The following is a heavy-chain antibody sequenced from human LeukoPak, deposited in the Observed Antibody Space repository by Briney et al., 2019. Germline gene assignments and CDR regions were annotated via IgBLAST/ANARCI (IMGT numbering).Heavy chain of an antibody. J-gene: IGHJ4*02. CDR1: GFTFSSYG. V-gene: IGHV3-30*18. D-gene: IGHD2-2*01. Sequence: PGESLRLSCAASGFTFSSYGMHWVRQAPGKGLEWVAVISYDGSNKYYADSVKGRFTISRDNSKNTLYLQMNSLRAEDTAVYYCAKGYCSSTSCYVDYWGQGTLVTVSS. CDR3: AKGYCSSTSCYVDY. CDR2: ISYDGSNK.